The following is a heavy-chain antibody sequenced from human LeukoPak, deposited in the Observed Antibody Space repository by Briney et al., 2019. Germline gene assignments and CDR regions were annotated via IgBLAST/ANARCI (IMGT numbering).Heavy chain of an antibody. CDR1: GFTFSNYA. J-gene: IGHJ4*02. D-gene: IGHD4-23*01. V-gene: IGHV3-23*01. CDR2: ISDSGRST. Sequence: PGGSLRLSCAASGFTFSNYAMGWVRQAPGAGLEWVSAISDSGRSTYYADSVKGGFTISRDNSKSAVYLQMNRLRAEDTAIYYCARDAPGNSHTLDYWGQGTLVTVSS. CDR3: ARDAPGNSHTLDY.